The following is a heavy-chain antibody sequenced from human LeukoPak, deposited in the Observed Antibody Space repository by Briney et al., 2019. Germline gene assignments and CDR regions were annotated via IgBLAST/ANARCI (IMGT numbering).Heavy chain of an antibody. V-gene: IGHV3-30*18. CDR2: ISYDGRNK. CDR1: GFTFSSYG. CDR3: AKEGYSSSAALDI. Sequence: GGSLRLSCAASGFTFSSYGIHWVRQAPGEGLEWVAVISYDGRNKYHADSVKGRFTISRDNSKKTLYLEMNSLRDEDTAVYYCAKEGYSSSAALDIWGQGTMVTVSS. J-gene: IGHJ3*02. D-gene: IGHD6-13*01.